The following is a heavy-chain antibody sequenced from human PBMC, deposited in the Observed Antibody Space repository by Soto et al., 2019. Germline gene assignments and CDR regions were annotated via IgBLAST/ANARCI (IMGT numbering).Heavy chain of an antibody. CDR2: IYYSGST. J-gene: IGHJ5*02. D-gene: IGHD3-10*01. CDR3: ARVHAGCYYGSGSYYNVRPNWFDP. Sequence: PSETLSLTCTVSGGSISSYYWSWIRQPPGKGLEWIGYIYYSGSTNYNPSLKSRVTISVDTSKNQFSLKLSSVTAADTAVYYCARVHAGCYYGSGSYYNVRPNWFDPWGQGTLVTVYS. V-gene: IGHV4-59*01. CDR1: GGSISSYY.